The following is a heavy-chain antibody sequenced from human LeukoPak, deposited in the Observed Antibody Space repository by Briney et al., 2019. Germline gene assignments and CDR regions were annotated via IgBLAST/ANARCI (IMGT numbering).Heavy chain of an antibody. CDR3: ARGGCTNGVCYRNWFDP. V-gene: IGHV4-34*01. CDR2: INHSGST. J-gene: IGHJ5*02. Sequence: PSETLSLTCAVYGGSFSGYYWSWTRQPPGKGLEWIGEINHSGSTNYNPSLKSRVTISVDTSKNQFSLKLSSVTAADTAVYYCARGGCTNGVCYRNWFDPWGQGTLVTVSS. D-gene: IGHD2-8*01. CDR1: GGSFSGYY.